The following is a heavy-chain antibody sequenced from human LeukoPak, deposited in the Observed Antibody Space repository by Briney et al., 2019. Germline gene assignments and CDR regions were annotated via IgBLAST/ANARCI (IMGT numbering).Heavy chain of an antibody. V-gene: IGHV1-2*06. CDR2: ISPNSGGT. D-gene: IGHD4-17*01. CDR3: AKKRAGDYADY. Sequence: ASVKVSCKASGYTFTDYYVHWVRQAPGQGREWMGRISPNSGGTNYAQKFRGRLTVTRDTSISTAYMELSSLRSDDTAVYYCAKKRAGDYADYWGQGTLVTVSS. J-gene: IGHJ4*02. CDR1: GYTFTDYY.